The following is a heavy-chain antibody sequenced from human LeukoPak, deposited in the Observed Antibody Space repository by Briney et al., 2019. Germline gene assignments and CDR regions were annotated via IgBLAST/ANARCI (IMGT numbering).Heavy chain of an antibody. D-gene: IGHD3-22*01. V-gene: IGHV3-74*01. CDR1: EFTFSSYW. J-gene: IGHJ4*02. Sequence: GGSLRLSCEASEFTFSSYWMHWVRQAPGKGLVWVSRINSDGRTTIYADSVKGRFTISRDNAKNTLYLQLNSLRAEDTAVYYCAREGYYDSSGYSIRFSYWGQGTLVTVSS. CDR3: AREGYYDSSGYSIRFSY. CDR2: INSDGRTT.